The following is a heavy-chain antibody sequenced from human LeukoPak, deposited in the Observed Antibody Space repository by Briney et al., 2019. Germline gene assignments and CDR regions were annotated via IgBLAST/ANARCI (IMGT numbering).Heavy chain of an antibody. CDR3: ARSTGVEFDP. J-gene: IGHJ5*02. Sequence: SGGSLRLSCAGSGFTFSSYSMNWVRQAPGKGLEWVAVISYDGSNKYYADSVKGRFTISRDNSKNTLYLQMNSLRAEDTAVYYCARSTGVEFDPWGQGTLVTVSS. V-gene: IGHV3-30*03. CDR2: ISYDGSNK. D-gene: IGHD2-15*01. CDR1: GFTFSSYS.